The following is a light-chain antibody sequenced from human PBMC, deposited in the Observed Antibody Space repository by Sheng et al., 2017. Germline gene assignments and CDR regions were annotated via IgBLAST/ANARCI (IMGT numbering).Light chain of an antibody. Sequence: QSALTQSASVSGSPGQSITISCTGTSSDVGGYDLVSWYQKHPGKAPKLIIYEGGKRPSGVSNRFSGSKSGNTASLTISRLQAEDEADYYCCSYTSISTRVFGTGTKVTVL. CDR1: SSDVGGYDL. CDR3: CSYTSISTRV. J-gene: IGLJ1*01. V-gene: IGLV2-14*02. CDR2: EGG.